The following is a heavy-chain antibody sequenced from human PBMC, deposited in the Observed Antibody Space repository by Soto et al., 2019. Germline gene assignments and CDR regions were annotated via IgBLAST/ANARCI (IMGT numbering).Heavy chain of an antibody. V-gene: IGHV1-2*02. Sequence: ASVKVSCKASGYIITDYYMHWVRQAPGQGLEWMGWINPNTGATNYARKFQDRVTMSRDTSLNSVCMELSRLRSDDKAVYYCARASVRDCSTTTCFTRHNWFDPWGQGTLVTVSS. CDR2: INPNTGAT. D-gene: IGHD2-2*02. CDR3: ARASVRDCSTTTCFTRHNWFDP. CDR1: GYIITDYY. J-gene: IGHJ5*02.